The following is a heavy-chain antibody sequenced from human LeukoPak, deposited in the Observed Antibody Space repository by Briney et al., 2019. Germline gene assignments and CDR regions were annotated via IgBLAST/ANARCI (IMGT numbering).Heavy chain of an antibody. D-gene: IGHD6-19*01. J-gene: IGHJ3*02. CDR1: GFTFDGYA. CDR3: AKDIGSGWLGHAIDI. V-gene: IGHV3-9*03. Sequence: GGSLRLSCAASGFTFDGYAMHWVRQAPGKGLEWVSGISWNSGSIGYADSVKGRFTISRDNAKNSLYLQMNSLRAEDMALYYCAKDIGSGWLGHAIDIWGQGTMVTVSS. CDR2: ISWNSGSI.